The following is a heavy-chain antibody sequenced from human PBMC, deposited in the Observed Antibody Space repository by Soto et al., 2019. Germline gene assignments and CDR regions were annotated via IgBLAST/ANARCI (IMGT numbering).Heavy chain of an antibody. J-gene: IGHJ3*02. D-gene: IGHD3-22*01. CDR3: ARAHHYDSSGHDAFDI. CDR2: IIPILGIA. Sequence: GASVKVSCKASGGTFSSYTISWVRQAPGQGLEWMGRIIPILGIANYAQKFQGRVTITADKSTSTAYMELSSLRSEDTAVYYCARAHHYDSSGHDAFDIWGQGTMVNVSS. CDR1: GGTFSSYT. V-gene: IGHV1-69*02.